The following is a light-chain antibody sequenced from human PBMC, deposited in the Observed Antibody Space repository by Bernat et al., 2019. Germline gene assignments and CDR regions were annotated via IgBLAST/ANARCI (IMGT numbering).Light chain of an antibody. CDR3: QQYDRYPLT. CDR1: QDISKY. Sequence: DIQMTQSPSSVSASVGDRVIITCRSTQDISKYLAWVQQKPGKAPKSLIYGASTLYSGVPSRFSGSGSGTDFTLTISSLQPEDLGTYYCQQYDRYPLTFGGGTKVEVK. CDR2: GAS. J-gene: IGKJ4*01. V-gene: IGKV1-16*01.